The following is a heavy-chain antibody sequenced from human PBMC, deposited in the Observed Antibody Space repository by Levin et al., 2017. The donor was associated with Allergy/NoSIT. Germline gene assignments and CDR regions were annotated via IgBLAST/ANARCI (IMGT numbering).Heavy chain of an antibody. CDR3: ARESPLNDYGDYGVHYFDY. D-gene: IGHD4-17*01. CDR2: IIPIFGTA. Sequence: GGSLRLSCKASGGTFSSYAISWVRQAPGQGLEWMGGIIPIFGTANYAQKFQGRVTITADESTSTAYMELSSLRSEDTAVYYCARESPLNDYGDYGVHYFDYWGQGTLVTVSS. J-gene: IGHJ4*02. V-gene: IGHV1-69*01. CDR1: GGTFSSYA.